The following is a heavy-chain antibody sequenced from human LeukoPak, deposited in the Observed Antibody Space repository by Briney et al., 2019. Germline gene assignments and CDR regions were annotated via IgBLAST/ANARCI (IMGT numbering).Heavy chain of an antibody. CDR3: AKDRDYDFWSGYEDY. CDR2: IRYDGSNK. Sequence: GGSLRLSCAASGFTFSSYSMNWVRQAPGKGLEWVAFIRYDGSNKYYADSVKGRFTISRDNSKNTLYLQMNSLRAEDTAVYYCAKDRDYDFWSGYEDYWGQGTLVTVSS. D-gene: IGHD3-3*01. J-gene: IGHJ4*02. CDR1: GFTFSSYS. V-gene: IGHV3-30*02.